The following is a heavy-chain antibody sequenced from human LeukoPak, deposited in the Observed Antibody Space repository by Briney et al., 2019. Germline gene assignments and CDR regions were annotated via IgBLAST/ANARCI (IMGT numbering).Heavy chain of an antibody. J-gene: IGHJ4*02. Sequence: GASVKVSCKASGYTFTNYGISWVRQAPGQGLEWMGWISTYNGNTKYAQKLQGRVTMTTDTSTSTAYMELRSLRSEDTAVYYCARDSVWGSYRYTGLDYWGQGTLVTVSS. CDR1: GYTFTNYG. V-gene: IGHV1-18*01. CDR3: ARDSVWGSYRYTGLDY. CDR2: ISTYNGNT. D-gene: IGHD3-16*02.